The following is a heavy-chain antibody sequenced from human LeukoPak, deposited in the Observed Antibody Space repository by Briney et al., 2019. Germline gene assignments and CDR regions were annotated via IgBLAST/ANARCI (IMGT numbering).Heavy chain of an antibody. CDR3: AREKITFGGVIVSDAFDI. J-gene: IGHJ3*02. CDR2: ISGSGGST. D-gene: IGHD3-16*02. Sequence: GSLRLSCAASGFTFSSYAMSWVRQAPGKGLEWVSAISGSGGSTYYADSVKGRFTISRDNSKNTLYLQMNSLRAEDTAVYYCAREKITFGGVIVSDAFDIWGQGTMVTVSS. CDR1: GFTFSSYA. V-gene: IGHV3-23*01.